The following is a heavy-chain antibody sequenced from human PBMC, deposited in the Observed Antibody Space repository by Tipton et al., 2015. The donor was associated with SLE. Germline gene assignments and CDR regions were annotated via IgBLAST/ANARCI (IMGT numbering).Heavy chain of an antibody. CDR3: ARVRVDTAMGVFDF. Sequence: QLVQSGAEVKKPEASVKVSCKASGYPFSSYGISWVRQAPGQGLEWMGWISTYNGNTNYAQKLQGRVTMTSDTSTSTAYMELRSLRSDDTAIYYCARVRVDTAMGVFDFWGQGTLVTVSS. CDR1: GYPFSSYG. J-gene: IGHJ4*02. D-gene: IGHD5-18*01. V-gene: IGHV1-18*01. CDR2: ISTYNGNT.